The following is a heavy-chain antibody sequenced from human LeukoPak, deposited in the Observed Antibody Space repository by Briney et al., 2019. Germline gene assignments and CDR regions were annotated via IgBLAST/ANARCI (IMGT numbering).Heavy chain of an antibody. CDR2: INPNSGGT. CDR3: ARDDGFCRGVACYGKFDY. Sequence: ASMKVSCKASGYTFTGYYLHWVRQAPGQGLEWMGWINPNSGGTNYAQKFQGRVTMTRDTSISTAYMELSRLTSDDTAVYYCARDDGFCRGVACYGKFDYWGQGTLVTVSS. D-gene: IGHD2-15*01. J-gene: IGHJ4*02. CDR1: GYTFTGYY. V-gene: IGHV1-2*02.